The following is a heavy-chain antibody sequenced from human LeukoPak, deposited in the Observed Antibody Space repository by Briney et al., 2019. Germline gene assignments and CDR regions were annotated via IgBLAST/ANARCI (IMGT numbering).Heavy chain of an antibody. J-gene: IGHJ4*02. Sequence: SQTLSLTCAVYGGSFSGYYWSWIRQPPGKGLEWIGEINHSGSTNYNPSLKSRVTISVDTSKNQFSLKLSSVTAADTAVYYCARRGLPARHPYFDHWGQGTLGTVFS. CDR3: ARRGLPARHPYFDH. CDR2: INHSGST. CDR1: GGSFSGYY. D-gene: IGHD2-2*01. V-gene: IGHV4-34*01.